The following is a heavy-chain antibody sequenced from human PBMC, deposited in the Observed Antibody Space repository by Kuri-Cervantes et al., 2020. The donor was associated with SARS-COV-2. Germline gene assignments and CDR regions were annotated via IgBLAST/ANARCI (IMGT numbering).Heavy chain of an antibody. V-gene: IGHV3-48*03. D-gene: IGHD1-1*01. CDR3: ARDGPETDSDAFDI. Sequence: GESLKISCAASGFTFSSYAMHWIRQAPGKGLEWVSNIGPSGTTKYYADSVKGRFTISRDNAKNSLYLQMNSLRVEDTAVYYCARDGPETDSDAFDIWGQGTMVTVSS. CDR1: GFTFSSYA. J-gene: IGHJ3*02. CDR2: IGPSGTTK.